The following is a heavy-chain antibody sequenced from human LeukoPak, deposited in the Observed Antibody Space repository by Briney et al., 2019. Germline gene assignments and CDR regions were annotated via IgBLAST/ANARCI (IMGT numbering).Heavy chain of an antibody. D-gene: IGHD4/OR15-4a*01. CDR3: AGVRAGANRAFDV. Sequence: GGSLRLSCAASGFTFSRYWMHWVRQAPGEGLVWVSRIDLDDSGSSYADSVKGRFTISRDNAKNTLWLQMNSLRADDTAVYYCAGVRAGANRAFDVWGQGTVVAVSS. CDR1: GFTFSRYW. V-gene: IGHV3-74*01. CDR2: IDLDDSGS. J-gene: IGHJ3*01.